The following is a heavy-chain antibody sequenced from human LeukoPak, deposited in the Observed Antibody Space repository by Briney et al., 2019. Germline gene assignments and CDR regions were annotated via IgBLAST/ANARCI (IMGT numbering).Heavy chain of an antibody. V-gene: IGHV4-39*01. Sequence: KPSETLSLTCTVSGGSIRRSTYYWGWIRQPPGKGLEWIGSFYYSASTYYNPSLQSRVTISVATTKNKFSLRLICVTGTDTAMYYCARHDSSGLYNAFDIWGEGTMVTVSS. CDR3: ARHDSSGLYNAFDI. CDR2: FYYSAST. J-gene: IGHJ3*02. CDR1: GGSIRRSTYY. D-gene: IGHD3-22*01.